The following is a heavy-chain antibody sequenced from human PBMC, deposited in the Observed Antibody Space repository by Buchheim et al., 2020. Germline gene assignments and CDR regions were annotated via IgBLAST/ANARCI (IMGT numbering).Heavy chain of an antibody. V-gene: IGHV3-74*01. CDR3: ARVFGGPSDC. J-gene: IGHJ4*02. CDR1: GFTFSSSW. D-gene: IGHD3-16*01. CDR2: MNSDGSTT. Sequence: EVQLVESGGGLVQPGGSLRLSCAASGFTFSSSWMHWVRQAPGKGLVWVSRMNSDGSTTSYAESVRGRFTISRDNAKNTLYLQMNSRGAEDTAVYYCARVFGGPSDCGGQGTL.